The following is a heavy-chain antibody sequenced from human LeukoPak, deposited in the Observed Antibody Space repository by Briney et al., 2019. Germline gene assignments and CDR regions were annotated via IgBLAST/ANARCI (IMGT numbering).Heavy chain of an antibody. CDR1: GFTFSTYG. Sequence: SGGSLRLSCAASGFTFSTYGMHWVRQAPGKGLEWVAFIRYDGSNKYYADSVKGRFTISKDNSKNTLYLQMNSLRAEDTAVYYCTKDESSGMWGAILDYWGQGTLVTVSS. D-gene: IGHD1-26*01. J-gene: IGHJ4*02. CDR2: IRYDGSNK. CDR3: TKDESSGMWGAILDY. V-gene: IGHV3-30*02.